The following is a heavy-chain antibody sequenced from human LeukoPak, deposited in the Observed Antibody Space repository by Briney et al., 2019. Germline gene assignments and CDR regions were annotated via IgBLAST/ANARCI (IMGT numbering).Heavy chain of an antibody. CDR1: GYTFTGYY. CDR2: INPNSVGT. Sequence: ASVKVSCKASGYTFTGYYMHWVRQAPGQGLEWMGWINPNSVGTNYAQKFQGRVTMTRDTSISTAYMELSRLRSDDTAVYYCARGTLVATDLWFDPWGQGTLVTVSS. J-gene: IGHJ5*02. D-gene: IGHD5-12*01. CDR3: ARGTLVATDLWFDP. V-gene: IGHV1-2*02.